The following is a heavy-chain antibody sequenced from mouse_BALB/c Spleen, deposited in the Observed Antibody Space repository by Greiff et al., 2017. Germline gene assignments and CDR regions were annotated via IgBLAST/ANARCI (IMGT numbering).Heavy chain of an antibody. D-gene: IGHD1-1*01. CDR2: IRNKANGYTT. Sequence: EVQRVESGGGLVQPGGSLRLSCATSGFTFTDYYMSWVRQPPGKALEWLGFIRNKANGYTTEYSASVKGRFTISRDNSQSILYLQMNTLRAEDSATYYCARDKRYGPMDYWGQGTSVTVSS. CDR3: ARDKRYGPMDY. J-gene: IGHJ4*01. CDR1: GFTFTDYY. V-gene: IGHV7-3*02.